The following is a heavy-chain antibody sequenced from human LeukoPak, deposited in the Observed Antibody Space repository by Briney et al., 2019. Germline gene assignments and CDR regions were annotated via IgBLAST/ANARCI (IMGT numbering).Heavy chain of an antibody. J-gene: IGHJ4*02. Sequence: SETLSLTCAVCGGSFSGYYWSWIRQPPGKGLEWIGEINHSGSTNYNPSLKSRVTISVDTSKNQFSLKLSSVTAADTAVYYCARTGYDFWSGYFFDYWGQGTLVTVSS. CDR3: ARTGYDFWSGYFFDY. D-gene: IGHD3-3*01. CDR2: INHSGST. CDR1: GGSFSGYY. V-gene: IGHV4-34*01.